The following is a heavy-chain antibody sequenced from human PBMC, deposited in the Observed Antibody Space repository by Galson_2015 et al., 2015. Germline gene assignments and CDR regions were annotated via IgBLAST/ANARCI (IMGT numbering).Heavy chain of an antibody. D-gene: IGHD3-22*01. V-gene: IGHV3-23*01. CDR2: ISGSGSST. Sequence: SLRLSCAASEFTFSNSAMSWVRQAPGKGLECVSTISGSGSSTNYVDSVKGRFTISRDNSKNTLYLQMNSLRAEDTAVYYCAKDRTSNSITMVVGDWGQGTLVTVSS. J-gene: IGHJ4*02. CDR3: AKDRTSNSITMVVGD. CDR1: EFTFSNSA.